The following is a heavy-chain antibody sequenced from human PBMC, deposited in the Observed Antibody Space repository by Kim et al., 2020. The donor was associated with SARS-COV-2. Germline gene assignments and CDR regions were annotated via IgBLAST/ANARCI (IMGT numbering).Heavy chain of an antibody. CDR2: IYYSGST. D-gene: IGHD6-19*01. CDR3: ARKYVAATKAFDY. Sequence: SETLSLTCTVSGGSVSSGSYYWSWIRQPPGKGLEWIGYIYYSGSTNYNPSLKSRVTISVDTSKNQFSLKLSSVTAADTAVYYCARKYVAATKAFDYWGQGTLVTVSS. CDR1: GGSVSSGSYY. V-gene: IGHV4-61*01. J-gene: IGHJ4*02.